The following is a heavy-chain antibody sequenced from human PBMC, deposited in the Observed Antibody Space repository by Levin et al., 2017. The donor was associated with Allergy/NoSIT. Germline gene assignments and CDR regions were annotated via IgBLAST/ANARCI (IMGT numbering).Heavy chain of an antibody. D-gene: IGHD3-22*01. CDR3: ASSGHLAGGAFDS. Sequence: LSLTCAASGFTFSSYWMSWVRQAPGKGLEWVANIKQDGSEKYYVDSVKGRFTISRDNAKNSLYLQMNSLRAEDTAVYYCASSGHLAGGAFDSWGQGTMVTVSS. V-gene: IGHV3-7*01. CDR2: IKQDGSEK. CDR1: GFTFSSYW. J-gene: IGHJ3*02.